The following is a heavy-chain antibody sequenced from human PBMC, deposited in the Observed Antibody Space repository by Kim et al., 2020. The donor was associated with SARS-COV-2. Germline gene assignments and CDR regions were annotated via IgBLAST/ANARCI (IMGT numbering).Heavy chain of an antibody. CDR1: GFTFSSYG. Sequence: GGSLRLSCAASGFTFSSYGMHWVRQAPGKGLEWVAVISYDGSNKYYADSVKGRFTISRDNSKNTLYLQMNSLRAEDTAVYYCASASIAAAATDYYYGMDVWGQGTTVTVSS. J-gene: IGHJ6*02. CDR2: ISYDGSNK. V-gene: IGHV3-33*05. CDR3: ASASIAAAATDYYYGMDV. D-gene: IGHD6-13*01.